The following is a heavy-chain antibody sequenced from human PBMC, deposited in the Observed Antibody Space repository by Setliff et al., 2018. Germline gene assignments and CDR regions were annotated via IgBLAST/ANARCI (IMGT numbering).Heavy chain of an antibody. D-gene: IGHD5-18*01. CDR1: GGSFSGSHYY. J-gene: IGHJ6*02. Sequence: SETLSLTCTVYGGSFSGSHYYWVWMRQPPGKRLEWIGSTYYNGTAYYNPSLQSRVTMSVDTSKNQFALNLTSVTAADTAVYYCARDRTAYSYGLDVWGQGTTVTVSS. CDR2: TYYNGTA. V-gene: IGHV4-39*06. CDR3: ARDRTAYSYGLDV.